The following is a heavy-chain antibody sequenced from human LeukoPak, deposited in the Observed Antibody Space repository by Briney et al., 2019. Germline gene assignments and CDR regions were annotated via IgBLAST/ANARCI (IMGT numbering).Heavy chain of an antibody. Sequence: SETLSLTCAVYVGSFSGYYWSWIRQPPGKGLEWIGEINHSGSTNYNPSLKSRVTISVDTSKNQFYLKLSSVTAADTAVYYCARGGYSGYPTPLYYGMDVWGKGTTVTVSS. D-gene: IGHD5-12*01. CDR1: VGSFSGYY. J-gene: IGHJ6*04. CDR2: INHSGST. V-gene: IGHV4-34*01. CDR3: ARGGYSGYPTPLYYGMDV.